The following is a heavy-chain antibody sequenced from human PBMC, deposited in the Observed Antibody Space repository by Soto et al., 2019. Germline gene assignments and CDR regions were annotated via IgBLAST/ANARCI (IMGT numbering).Heavy chain of an antibody. D-gene: IGHD1-1*01. V-gene: IGHV4-34*01. Sequence: SETLSLTCAVYGGSFSGYYWSWLRQPPGKGMESIGEINHSXSPNYNPSLKSRVTLAVDPSKNQFSLKMTSVTDADTAVYCCATANWSHHYFDPWGQGTLVTVSS. CDR1: GGSFSGYY. J-gene: IGHJ5*02. CDR3: ATANWSHHYFDP. CDR2: INHSXSP.